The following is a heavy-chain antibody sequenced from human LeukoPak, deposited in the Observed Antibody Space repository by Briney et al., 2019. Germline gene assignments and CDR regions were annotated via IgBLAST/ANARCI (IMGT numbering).Heavy chain of an antibody. CDR2: IIPIFGTA. V-gene: IGHV1-69*13. CDR3: ARSVGYDWDWFDP. CDR1: GGTFSSYA. D-gene: IGHD5-12*01. Sequence: ASVKVSCKASGGTFSSYAISWVRQAPGQGLEWMGGIIPIFGTANYAQKFQGRVTITADESTSTAYMELSSLGSEDTAVYYCARSVGYDWDWFDPWGQGTLVTVSS. J-gene: IGHJ5*02.